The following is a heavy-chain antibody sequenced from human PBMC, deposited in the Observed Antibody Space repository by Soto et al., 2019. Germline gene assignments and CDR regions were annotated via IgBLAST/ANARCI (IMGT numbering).Heavy chain of an antibody. D-gene: IGHD6-19*01. J-gene: IGHJ3*02. CDR3: ARGESTRIAVAGTAFDI. Sequence: GGSLRLSCAASGFTFSSYEMNWVRQAPGKGLEWVSYISSSGSTIYYADSVKGRFTISRDNAKNSLYLQMNSLRAEDTAVYYCARGESTRIAVAGTAFDIWGQGTMVTISS. V-gene: IGHV3-48*03. CDR2: ISSSGSTI. CDR1: GFTFSSYE.